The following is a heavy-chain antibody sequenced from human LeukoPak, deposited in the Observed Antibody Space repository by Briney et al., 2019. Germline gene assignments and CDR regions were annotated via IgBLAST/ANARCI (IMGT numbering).Heavy chain of an antibody. CDR2: ISGSGGST. D-gene: IGHD6-19*01. CDR1: GFTFSSYA. CDR3: AKDSSGWQGRFDY. Sequence: GGSLRLSCAASGFTFSSYAMSWVRQAPGKGLEWVSAISGSGGSTYYADSVKGRFTISRDNSKNTLYLQMNSLRAEDTAVYHCAKDSSGWQGRFDYWGQGTLVTVSS. V-gene: IGHV3-23*01. J-gene: IGHJ4*02.